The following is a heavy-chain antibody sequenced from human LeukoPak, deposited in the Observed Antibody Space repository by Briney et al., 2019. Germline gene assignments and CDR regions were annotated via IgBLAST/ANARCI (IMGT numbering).Heavy chain of an antibody. D-gene: IGHD3-10*01. V-gene: IGHV4-34*01. CDR2: INHSGTT. J-gene: IGHJ6*03. CDR3: ARGYYGSGSHGCHMDV. CDR1: VGSFSGNY. Sequence: SEKLSCNGAGYVGSFSGNYWSWIRPRQGKGLKWIREINHSGTTNYNSSLKSRVTISVDTTKNYYSLMLSSRTAATTAVYYCARGYYGSGSHGCHMDVWGKGATITVS.